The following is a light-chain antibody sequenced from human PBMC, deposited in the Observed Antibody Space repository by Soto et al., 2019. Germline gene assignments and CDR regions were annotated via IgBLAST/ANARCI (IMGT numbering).Light chain of an antibody. J-gene: IGLJ1*01. V-gene: IGLV2-18*02. CDR2: EVT. Sequence: QSLLTQPPYLSGSPGQSVTLSCPGTSSDIGSYDRVSWYQQPPGTAPRLMIYEVTNRPSGVPDRFSGSKSGNTASLTISGLQPEDENDYYCTSFTTSKTYIFGTGTKVTVL. CDR1: SSDIGSYDR. CDR3: TSFTTSKTYI.